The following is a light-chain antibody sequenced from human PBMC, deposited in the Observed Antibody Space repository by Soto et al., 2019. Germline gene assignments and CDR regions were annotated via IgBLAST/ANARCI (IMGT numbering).Light chain of an antibody. CDR3: CSYVDTDTWA. CDR2: GVS. CDR1: NSDVGGYNY. V-gene: IGLV2-11*01. Sequence: QSVLTQPRSVSGSPGQSVTISCTGTNSDVGGYNYVSWYQQYPGKAPKLMISGVSERPSGVPDRFSESKSGNTASLTISGLQAEDEADYYCCSYVDTDTWAFGRGTQLTVL. J-gene: IGLJ3*02.